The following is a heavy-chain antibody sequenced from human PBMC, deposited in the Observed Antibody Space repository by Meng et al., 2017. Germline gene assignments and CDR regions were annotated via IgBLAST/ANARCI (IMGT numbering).Heavy chain of an antibody. V-gene: IGHV3-30*04. CDR3: ARDATYDSSGYYFDY. Sequence: GGSLRLSCAASGFTFSSYAMHWVRQAPGKGLEWVAVISYDGSNKYYADSVKGRFTISRDNSKNTPYLQMNSLRAEDTAVYYCARDATYDSSGYYFDYWGQGTLVTVSS. J-gene: IGHJ4*02. CDR2: ISYDGSNK. D-gene: IGHD3-22*01. CDR1: GFTFSSYA.